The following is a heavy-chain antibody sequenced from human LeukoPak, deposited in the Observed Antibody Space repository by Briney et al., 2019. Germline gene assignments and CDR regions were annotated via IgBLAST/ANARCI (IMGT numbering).Heavy chain of an antibody. D-gene: IGHD3-10*01. V-gene: IGHV3-23*01. J-gene: IGHJ5*02. CDR3: AKDRGLLWFGEA. CDR2: ISGSGGST. Sequence: GGSLRLSCAASGFTFSSYSMSWVRQAPGKGLEWVSAISGSGGSTYYADSVKGRFTISRDNSKNTLYLQMNSLRAEDTAVYYCAKDRGLLWFGEAWGQGTLVTVSS. CDR1: GFTFSSYS.